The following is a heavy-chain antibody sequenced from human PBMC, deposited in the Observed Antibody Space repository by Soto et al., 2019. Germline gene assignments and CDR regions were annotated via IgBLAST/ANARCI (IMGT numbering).Heavy chain of an antibody. Sequence: QLQLQESGPGLVKPSETLSLTCTVSGDSISGSNYYWGWIRQPPGKGLEWIGSIYYSGKTYYKPSLKSRVTISVDTSKNQFSLRLSSVTAADTAMYYCARPRTEGPTIPNFDYWGQGTLVTVSS. CDR1: GDSISGSNYY. V-gene: IGHV4-39*01. CDR3: ARPRTEGPTIPNFDY. D-gene: IGHD5-12*01. J-gene: IGHJ4*02. CDR2: IYYSGKT.